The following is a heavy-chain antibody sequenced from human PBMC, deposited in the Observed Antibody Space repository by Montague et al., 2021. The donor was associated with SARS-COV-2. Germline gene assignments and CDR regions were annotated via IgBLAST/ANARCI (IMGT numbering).Heavy chain of an antibody. CDR2: TYYRSKWYN. V-gene: IGHV6-1*01. J-gene: IGHJ4*02. CDR3: TRGPVGSNYFFDF. CDR1: GDSVSSNIAT. D-gene: IGHD4-11*01. Sequence: CAISGDSVSSNIATWNWIRQSPSRGLEWLGRTYYRSKWYNDYAVSVKSRITITPDTSKNQFSLHLNSVTPEDTAVYYCTRGPVGSNYFFDFWGQGTLVTVSS.